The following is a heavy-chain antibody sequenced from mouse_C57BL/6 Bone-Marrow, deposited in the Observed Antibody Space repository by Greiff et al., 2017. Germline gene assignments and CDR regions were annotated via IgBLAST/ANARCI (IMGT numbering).Heavy chain of an antibody. J-gene: IGHJ3*01. D-gene: IGHD2-3*01. Sequence: VQLKESGPGLVKPSQSLSLTCSVTGYSITSGYYWNWVRQFPGNKLEWMGYISYDGSNNYNPSLKNRISITRDTSKNQFFLKLNSVTTEDTATYYCARFYDGYYGAYWGQGTLVTVSA. CDR3: ARFYDGYYGAY. CDR1: GYSITSGYY. V-gene: IGHV3-6*01. CDR2: ISYDGSN.